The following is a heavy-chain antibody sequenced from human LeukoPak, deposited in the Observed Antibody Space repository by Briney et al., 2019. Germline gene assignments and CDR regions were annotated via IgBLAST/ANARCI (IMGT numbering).Heavy chain of an antibody. D-gene: IGHD5-18*01. CDR1: GGTFSSYA. J-gene: IGHJ4*02. Sequence: ASGKLCCKAAGGTFSSYAISWVRQAPGQGLEWMWGIIPIFGTANYAQKFQGRVTITADGSTSTAYMELSILRLEDTAVYDCARDDTAMAPLHYWGQGPLVTVPS. CDR2: IIPIFGTA. V-gene: IGHV1-69*13. CDR3: ARDDTAMAPLHY.